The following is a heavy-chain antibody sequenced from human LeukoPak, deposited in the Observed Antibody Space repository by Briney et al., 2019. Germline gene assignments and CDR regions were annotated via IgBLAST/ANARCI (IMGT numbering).Heavy chain of an antibody. D-gene: IGHD3-10*01. Sequence: ASVKVSCKASGFTFSGYNMDWVRQGPGQGLEWMAWISPNSGGTNYVQKFKGRVTVTSDTSISIDYMEISWLSSDYTALYYCAREPSGSGGYDYWGQGTLVTVSS. CDR3: AREPSGSGGYDY. V-gene: IGHV1-2*02. CDR1: GFTFSGYN. J-gene: IGHJ4*02. CDR2: ISPNSGGT.